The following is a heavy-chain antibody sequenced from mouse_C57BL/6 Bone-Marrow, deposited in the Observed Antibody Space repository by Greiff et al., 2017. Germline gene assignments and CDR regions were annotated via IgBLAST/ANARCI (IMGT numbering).Heavy chain of an antibody. CDR1: GYTFTDYE. D-gene: IGHD2-4*01. J-gene: IGHJ4*01. Sequence: QVQLQQSGAELVRPGASVTLSCKASGYTFTDYEMHWVKQTPVHGLEWIGAIDPETGGTAYNQKFKGKAILTADQSSSTAYMQLNSLTSEDSAVYYCARGYDYDYAMDYWGQGTSVTVSS. V-gene: IGHV1-15*01. CDR3: ARGYDYDYAMDY. CDR2: IDPETGGT.